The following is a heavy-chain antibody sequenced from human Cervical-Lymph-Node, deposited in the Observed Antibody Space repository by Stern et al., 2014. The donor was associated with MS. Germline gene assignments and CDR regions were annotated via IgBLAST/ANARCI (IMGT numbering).Heavy chain of an antibody. D-gene: IGHD1-7*01. Sequence: VQLVESGGGLVQPGGSLRLSCAASGFTFSTYWMTWVRQAPGKGLEWVANIKQDGSEKYYVDSVKGRFTISRDNAKNSLYLQMNSLGAEDTAVYYCASPRRWNSFDYWGQGTLVTVSS. CDR2: IKQDGSEK. CDR3: ASPRRWNSFDY. CDR1: GFTFSTYW. V-gene: IGHV3-7*03. J-gene: IGHJ4*02.